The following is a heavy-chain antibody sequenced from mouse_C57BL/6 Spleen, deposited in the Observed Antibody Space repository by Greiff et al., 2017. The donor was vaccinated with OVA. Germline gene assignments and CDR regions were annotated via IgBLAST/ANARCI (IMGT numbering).Heavy chain of an antibody. CDR1: GYTFTSYW. CDR2: INPSSGYT. D-gene: IGHD4-1*01. J-gene: IGHJ1*03. CDR3: ATGTSWYFDV. V-gene: IGHV1-7*01. Sequence: VQLKESGAELAKPGASVKLSCKASGYTFTSYWMHWVKQRPGQGLEWIGYINPSSGYTKYNQKFKDKATLTADKSSSTAYMQLSSLTYEDSAVYYCATGTSWYFDVWGTGTTVTVSS.